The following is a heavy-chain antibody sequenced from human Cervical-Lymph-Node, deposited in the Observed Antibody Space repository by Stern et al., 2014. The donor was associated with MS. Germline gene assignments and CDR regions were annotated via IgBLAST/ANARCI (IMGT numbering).Heavy chain of an antibody. CDR1: GGTFSNS. D-gene: IGHD6-13*01. V-gene: IGHV1-69*09. CDR3: ARTRPGYGSDWSDAFDV. J-gene: IGHJ3*01. CDR2: IIPNAGIA. Sequence: VQLVESGAEVKKPGSSVKVSCKASGGTFSNSISWVRPAPGQGLEWMGRIIPNAGIANYAQKLQGRATITADKSTSTAYMELSSLRSDDTAVYYCARTRPGYGSDWSDAFDVWGQGTLVTVSS.